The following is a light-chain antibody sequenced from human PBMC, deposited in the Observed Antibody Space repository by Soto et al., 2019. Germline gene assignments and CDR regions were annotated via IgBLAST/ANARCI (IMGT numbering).Light chain of an antibody. Sequence: EKVMTQSPATLSVSPGERATLSCRASQSVSSNLAWYQQKPGQAPRLLIYGASSRATGIPVRFSGSGSGTEFSLTISSLEPEDFAVYYCQQRSNWPLTFGGGTRVEIK. V-gene: IGKV3-15*01. CDR2: GAS. J-gene: IGKJ4*01. CDR1: QSVSSN. CDR3: QQRSNWPLT.